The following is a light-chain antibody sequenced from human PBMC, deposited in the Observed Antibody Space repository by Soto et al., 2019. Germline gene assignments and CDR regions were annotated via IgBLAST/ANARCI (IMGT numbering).Light chain of an antibody. J-gene: IGKJ5*01. V-gene: IGKV1-5*01. CDR3: QQYGTSEII. Sequence: DSQMTQSPSTLSASVGDRVTITCRASQSVSSWLAWYQQKPGQAPKLLIFDVSSLESGVPSRFSGSGSGTEFTLTISRLEPEDFAVFFCQQYGTSEIIFGQGTRLEN. CDR1: QSVSSW. CDR2: DVS.